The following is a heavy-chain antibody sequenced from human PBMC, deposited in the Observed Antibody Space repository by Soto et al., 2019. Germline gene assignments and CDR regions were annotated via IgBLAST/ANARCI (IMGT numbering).Heavy chain of an antibody. D-gene: IGHD6-6*01. J-gene: IGHJ4*02. V-gene: IGHV4-34*01. Sequence: SETLSLTCSIYSGSFSGYYWSWIRQPPGKGLEWIGEISQSGNTNYSPSLKSRVSISIDTSKKQFSLNLASVSAADTVVYYCARAPKVSGSSQTRPDFWGQGTLVTVSS. CDR1: SGSFSGYY. CDR3: ARAPKVSGSSQTRPDF. CDR2: ISQSGNT.